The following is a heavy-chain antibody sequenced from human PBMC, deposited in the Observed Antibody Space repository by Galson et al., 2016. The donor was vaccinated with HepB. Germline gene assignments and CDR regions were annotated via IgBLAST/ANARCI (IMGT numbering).Heavy chain of an antibody. J-gene: IGHJ6*02. CDR3: ARTVVVPGNIYSYFGMDV. CDR2: IDWDDDE. CDR1: GFSLSTSGMC. D-gene: IGHD2-2*01. V-gene: IGHV2-70*01. Sequence: PALVKPTQTLTLTCTFSGFSLSTSGMCVSWIRQPPGKALEWLALIDWDDDEYYSASLKARLTISKDTSKNQVVLTMTNMDPVDTATYYCARTVVVPGNIYSYFGMDVWGQGTTVTVSS.